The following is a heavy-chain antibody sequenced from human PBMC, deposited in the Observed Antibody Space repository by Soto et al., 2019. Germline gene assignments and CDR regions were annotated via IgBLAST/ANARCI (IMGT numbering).Heavy chain of an antibody. Sequence: PGESLKISCKGSGYSVTSYWISWVRQMPGKGLEWMGRIDPSDSYTNYSPSFQGHVTISADKSISTAYLQWSSLKASDTAMYYCARRDSSSDHYYYYGMDVWGQGTTVTVSS. CDR3: ARRDSSSDHYYYYGMDV. V-gene: IGHV5-10-1*01. J-gene: IGHJ6*02. D-gene: IGHD6-6*01. CDR2: IDPSDSYT. CDR1: GYSVTSYW.